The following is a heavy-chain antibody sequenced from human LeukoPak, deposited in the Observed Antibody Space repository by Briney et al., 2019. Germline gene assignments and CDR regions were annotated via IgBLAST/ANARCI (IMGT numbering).Heavy chain of an antibody. J-gene: IGHJ4*02. D-gene: IGHD5-18*01. CDR3: ATGHSYGYDY. CDR2: VKGDGRTT. Sequence: GGSLRLSCAASGLTSSDFWMHWVRQAPGKGLVWVSLVKGDGRTTIYADSVKGRFTISRDNAKNTLYLQMNSLRADDSGVYYCATGHSYGYDYWGQGALVTVSS. CDR1: GLTSSDFW. V-gene: IGHV3-74*01.